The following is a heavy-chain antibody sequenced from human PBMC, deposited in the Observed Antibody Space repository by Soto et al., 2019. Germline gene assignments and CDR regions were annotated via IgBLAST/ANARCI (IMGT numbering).Heavy chain of an antibody. CDR2: IGWRSFTL. D-gene: IGHD2-21*01. V-gene: IGHV3-9*01. CDR3: AKDRLASSRGRFDV. Sequence: EVKLVESGGGWVQPGRSLRLSCAASGFSFDDYAMHWVRQLPGKGLEWVAGIGWRSFTLGYATSVKGRFTISRDNAQNFLYLQMDDLRAEDSALYFCAKDRLASSRGRFDVWGQGTLVTVSS. CDR1: GFSFDDYA. J-gene: IGHJ4*02.